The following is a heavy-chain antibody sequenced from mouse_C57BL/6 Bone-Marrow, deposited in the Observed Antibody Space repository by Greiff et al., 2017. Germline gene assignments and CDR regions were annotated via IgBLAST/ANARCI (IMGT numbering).Heavy chain of an antibody. CDR2: IHPNSGST. CDR3: ERDYYGSSSDY. J-gene: IGHJ2*01. Sequence: VQLMQSGAELVKPGASVKLSCKASGYTFTSYWMHWVKQRPGQGLEWIGMIHPNSGSTNYNEKFKSKATLTVDKSSSTAYMQLSSLTSEDSAVYYCERDYYGSSSDYWGQGTTLTVSS. D-gene: IGHD1-1*01. CDR1: GYTFTSYW. V-gene: IGHV1-64*01.